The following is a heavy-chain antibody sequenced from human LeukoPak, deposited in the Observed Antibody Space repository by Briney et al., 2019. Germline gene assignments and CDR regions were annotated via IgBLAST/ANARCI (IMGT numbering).Heavy chain of an antibody. V-gene: IGHV4-34*01. D-gene: IGHD2/OR15-2a*01. CDR3: AKNWAVRRYMDV. J-gene: IGHJ6*03. CDR2: INHSGNT. Sequence: NPSETLSLTCAVYGGSFSGFHWTWIRQSPGKGLEWIGEINHSGNTNYSPSLKSRVTMSVDTSKKEISLRLSSVTAADTAVYYFAKNWAVRRYMDVWGKGTTVTVSS. CDR1: GGSFSGFH.